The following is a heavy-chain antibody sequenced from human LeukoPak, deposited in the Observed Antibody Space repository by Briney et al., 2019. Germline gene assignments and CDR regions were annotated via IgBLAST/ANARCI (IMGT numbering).Heavy chain of an antibody. V-gene: IGHV3-74*01. CDR2: INGDGSSV. Sequence: GGSLRLSCAASGFTFSNYWMHWVRQTPGKGLVWVSRINGDGSSVAYADSVKGRFTTSRDNAKNTLYLQMNSLRAEDTAVYYCARITIFGVVPLYGMDVWGQGTTVTVSS. J-gene: IGHJ6*02. CDR1: GFTFSNYW. CDR3: ARITIFGVVPLYGMDV. D-gene: IGHD3-3*01.